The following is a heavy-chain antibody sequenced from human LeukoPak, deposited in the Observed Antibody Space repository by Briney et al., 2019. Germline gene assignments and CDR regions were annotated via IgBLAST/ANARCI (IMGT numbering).Heavy chain of an antibody. V-gene: IGHV3-30-3*01. CDR1: GFTFSSYA. Sequence: GGSLRLSCAASGFTFSSYAMHWVRQAPGKGLEWVAVISCDGSNEYYADSVKGRFTISRDNSKNTLYLQMNSLRAEDTAVYYCARDHIPDYDFWSGSDYWGQGTLVTVSS. D-gene: IGHD3-3*01. J-gene: IGHJ4*02. CDR2: ISCDGSNE. CDR3: ARDHIPDYDFWSGSDY.